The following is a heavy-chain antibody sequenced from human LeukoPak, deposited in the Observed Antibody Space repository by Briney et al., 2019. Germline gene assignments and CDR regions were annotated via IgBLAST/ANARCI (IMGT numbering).Heavy chain of an antibody. CDR1: GFTFSSYS. D-gene: IGHD5-12*01. Sequence: GGSLRLSCAASGFTFSSYSMNWVRQAPGKGLEWVSSISGSSSYIYYADSVKGRFTISRDNAKNSLYLQMNSLRAEDTAVYYCARAVGYSGYGPEYYFDYWGQGTLVTVSS. V-gene: IGHV3-21*01. J-gene: IGHJ4*02. CDR2: ISGSSSYI. CDR3: ARAVGYSGYGPEYYFDY.